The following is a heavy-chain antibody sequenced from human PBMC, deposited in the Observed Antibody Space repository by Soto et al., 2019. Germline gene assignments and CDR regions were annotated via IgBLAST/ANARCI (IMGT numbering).Heavy chain of an antibody. Sequence: SETLSLTCTVSGGSISSGDYYWSWIRQPPGKGLEWIGYIYYSGSTYYNPSLESRVTISVDTSKNQFSLKLSSVTAADTAVYYCASRGIAAAGNFDYWGQGTLVTVSS. D-gene: IGHD6-13*01. V-gene: IGHV4-30-4*01. J-gene: IGHJ4*02. CDR2: IYYSGST. CDR1: GGSISSGDYY. CDR3: ASRGIAAAGNFDY.